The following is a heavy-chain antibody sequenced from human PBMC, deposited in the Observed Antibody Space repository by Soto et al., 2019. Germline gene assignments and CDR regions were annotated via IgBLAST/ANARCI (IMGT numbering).Heavy chain of an antibody. CDR3: ARDRLPVGYSQVIVFDY. J-gene: IGHJ4*02. V-gene: IGHV1-18*01. D-gene: IGHD1-1*01. Sequence: ASVKVSCKASGYTFTSYGISWVRQAPGQGLEWMGWISANNGNTNYAQKLQGRVTMTTDTSTSTAYMELRSLRSVDTAVYYCARDRLPVGYSQVIVFDYWGQGTLVTVSS. CDR1: GYTFTSYG. CDR2: ISANNGNT.